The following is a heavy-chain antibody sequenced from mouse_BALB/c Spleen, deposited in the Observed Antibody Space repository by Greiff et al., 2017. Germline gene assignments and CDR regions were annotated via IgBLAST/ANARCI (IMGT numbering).Heavy chain of an antibody. Sequence: QVQLKQSGPGLVAPSQSLCITCTVSGFSLTSYGVHWVRQPPGKGLEWLGVIWAGGSTNYNSALMSRLSISKDNSKSHVFLKMNSLQTDDTAMYYCARDPSITTVGYFDVWGAGTTVTVSS. V-gene: IGHV2-9*02. CDR2: IWAGGST. CDR1: GFSLTSYG. D-gene: IGHD1-1*01. J-gene: IGHJ1*01. CDR3: ARDPSITTVGYFDV.